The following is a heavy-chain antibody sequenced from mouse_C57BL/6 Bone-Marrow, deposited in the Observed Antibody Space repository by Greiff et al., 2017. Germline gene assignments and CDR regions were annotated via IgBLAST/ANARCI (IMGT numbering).Heavy chain of an antibody. V-gene: IGHV1-55*01. D-gene: IGHD4-1*01. Sequence: QVHVKQPGAELVKPGASVKMSCKASGYTFTSYWITWVKQRPGQGLEWIGDIYPTSGRTNYNEKFKSKAILTVDTSSNTAYMKLSSLTSEDSAVFCCARSGPLGRSFDYWGQGTTLTVSS. CDR1: GYTFTSYW. CDR2: IYPTSGRT. J-gene: IGHJ2*01. CDR3: ARSGPLGRSFDY.